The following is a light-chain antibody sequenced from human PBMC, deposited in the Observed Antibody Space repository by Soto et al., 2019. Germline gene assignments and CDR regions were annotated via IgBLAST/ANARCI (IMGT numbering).Light chain of an antibody. CDR2: NVY. CDR3: SSYTSSSSLYV. J-gene: IGLJ1*01. CDR1: SSDIGIYNF. V-gene: IGLV2-14*03. Sequence: QSVLTQPASVSGSPGQSITIFCTGTSSDIGIYNFVSWYQQHPGKAPKLMIYNVYSRPSGVSSRFSGSKSGNTASLTISGLQSEDEALYYCSSYTSSSSLYVFGSGTKVTVL.